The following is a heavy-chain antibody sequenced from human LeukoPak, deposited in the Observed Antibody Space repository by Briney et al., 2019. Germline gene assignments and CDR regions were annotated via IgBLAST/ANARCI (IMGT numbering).Heavy chain of an antibody. D-gene: IGHD3-3*01. Sequence: GGSLRLSCAASVFTLRDYYISCVRDARGKGLEWVSYLSRSGNTRNYADSVKGRFTISRDNDKNSLYLQLNSLRDEDTAVYYCARGEHYDFWSALYWGQGTLVTVSS. CDR2: LSRSGNTR. CDR3: ARGEHYDFWSALY. V-gene: IGHV3-11*04. CDR1: VFTLRDYY. J-gene: IGHJ4*02.